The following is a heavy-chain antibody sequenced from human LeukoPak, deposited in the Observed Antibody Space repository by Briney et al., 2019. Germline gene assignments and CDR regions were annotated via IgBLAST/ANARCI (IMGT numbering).Heavy chain of an antibody. D-gene: IGHD3-3*01. CDR1: GFTISSYA. J-gene: IGHJ3*02. Sequence: PGGSLRLSCAASGFTISSYAMNWVRQAPGKGLEWVSAISGSGGSTYYADSVKGRFTISRDNSKNTLYLQMNSLRAEDTAVYCCAKDGILENDAFDIWGQGTMVTVSS. V-gene: IGHV3-23*01. CDR2: ISGSGGST. CDR3: AKDGILENDAFDI.